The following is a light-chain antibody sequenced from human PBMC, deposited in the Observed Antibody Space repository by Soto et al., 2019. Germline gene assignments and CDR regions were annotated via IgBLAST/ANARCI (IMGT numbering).Light chain of an antibody. J-gene: IGKJ4*01. CDR1: QSVTSSY. V-gene: IGKV3-20*01. Sequence: EIVLTQSQDTLSLSPGERATLSCRASQSVTSSYLAWYQQRPGQAPRLLIYDASSRAPGIPDRFSGSGSETDFTLTISRLEPEDFAVYYCQQYGSSPRLTFGGGTKVEI. CDR3: QQYGSSPRLT. CDR2: DAS.